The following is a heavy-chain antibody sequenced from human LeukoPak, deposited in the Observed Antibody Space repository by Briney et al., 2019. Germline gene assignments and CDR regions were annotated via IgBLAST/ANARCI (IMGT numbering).Heavy chain of an antibody. J-gene: IGHJ4*02. Sequence: ASVKVSCKASGYTFTGYYMHWVRQAPGQGLEWMGWINPNSGGTNYAQKFQGRVTMTRDMSTSTVYMELSSLRSEDTAVYYCARDERMGLSSSPMYYFDYWGQGTLVTVSS. V-gene: IGHV1-2*02. CDR3: ARDERMGLSSSPMYYFDY. CDR1: GYTFTGYY. CDR2: INPNSGGT. D-gene: IGHD6-6*01.